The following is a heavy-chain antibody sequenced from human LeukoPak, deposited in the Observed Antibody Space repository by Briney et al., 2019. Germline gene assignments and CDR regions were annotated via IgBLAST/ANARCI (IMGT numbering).Heavy chain of an antibody. CDR2: VSSDGTT. D-gene: IGHD2-8*02. CDR1: GDPVTSYY. Sequence: PSETLSLTCSASGDPVTSYYWSWIRQPPGKGLEWIGYVSSDGTTNYTPSFRSRVIMSVDTAKNHISLSLTSLTAADTAIYYCARLDCTGDGCYNHWGQGTLVTVSS. J-gene: IGHJ4*02. V-gene: IGHV4-59*08. CDR3: ARLDCTGDGCYNH.